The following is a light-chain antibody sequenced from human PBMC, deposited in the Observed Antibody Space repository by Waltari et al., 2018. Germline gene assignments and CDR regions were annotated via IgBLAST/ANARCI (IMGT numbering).Light chain of an antibody. CDR1: SRDVGGYKY. J-gene: IGLJ1*01. Sequence: QSALTQPASVSGCPGQSLTSPCTGTSRDVGGYKYASWYQQHPCKAPKLMIYDVSNRPSGVSNRFSGSKSGNTASLTISGLQAEDEADYYCSSYTSSSTLRYVFGTGTKVTVL. V-gene: IGLV2-14*03. CDR3: SSYTSSSTLRYV. CDR2: DVS.